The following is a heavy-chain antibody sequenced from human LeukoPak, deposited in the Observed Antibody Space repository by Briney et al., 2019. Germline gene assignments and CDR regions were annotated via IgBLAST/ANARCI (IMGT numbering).Heavy chain of an antibody. CDR2: INPNSGGT. D-gene: IGHD3-22*01. V-gene: IGHV1-2*02. CDR3: AREGWIGYDSSGYYY. CDR1: GYTFTGYY. Sequence: GASVKVSCEASGYTFTGYYMHWVRQAPGQGLEWMGWINPNSGGTNYAQKFQGRVTMTRDTSINTAYMELSRLRSDDTAVYYCAREGWIGYDSSGYYYWGQGTLVTVSS. J-gene: IGHJ4*02.